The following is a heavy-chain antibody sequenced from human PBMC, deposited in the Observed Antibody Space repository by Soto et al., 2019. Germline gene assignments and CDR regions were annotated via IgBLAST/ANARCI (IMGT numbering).Heavy chain of an antibody. CDR1: GGSFSSYA. V-gene: IGHV1-69*01. D-gene: IGHD3-3*01. CDR2: SIPIFGTA. Sequence: QVQLVQSGAEVKKPGSSVKVSCKTSGGSFSSYAITWVRKAPGQGLEWMGGSIPIFGTANYAQKLQGRVTINEDASTSTAYMELSSLRAEDTAVYYCARTTADYDFLCRSGKAPYGGYPGMDVWGQGTTVTVSS. CDR3: ARTTADYDFLCRSGKAPYGGYPGMDV. J-gene: IGHJ6*02.